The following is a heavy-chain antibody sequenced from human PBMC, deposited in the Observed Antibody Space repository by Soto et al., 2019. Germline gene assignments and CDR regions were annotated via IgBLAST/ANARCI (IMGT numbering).Heavy chain of an antibody. CDR1: GGSFSGYY. D-gene: IGHD3-10*01. CDR2: INHSGST. V-gene: IGHV4-34*09. Sequence: SETLSLTCAVYGGSFSGYYWSWIRQPPGKGLEWIGEINHSGSTYYNPSLKSRVTISVDTSKNQFSLKLSSVTAADTAVYYCARVPQGTMVRGATYYFDYWGQGTLVTVSS. J-gene: IGHJ4*02. CDR3: ARVPQGTMVRGATYYFDY.